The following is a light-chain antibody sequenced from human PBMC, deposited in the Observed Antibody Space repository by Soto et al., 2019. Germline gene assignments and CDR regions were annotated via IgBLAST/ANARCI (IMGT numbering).Light chain of an antibody. CDR3: QQYYNYPIT. V-gene: IGKV1-8*01. J-gene: IGKJ5*01. CDR2: AAS. CDR1: QDITTF. Sequence: AIRMTQSPSSFSASTGDRVTITCRASQDITTFLAWYQQKPGKAPKLLIYAASTLQSGVPSRFSGSGSGTDFTLTISYLQSEDFATYYCQQYYNYPITLGQGTRLEIK.